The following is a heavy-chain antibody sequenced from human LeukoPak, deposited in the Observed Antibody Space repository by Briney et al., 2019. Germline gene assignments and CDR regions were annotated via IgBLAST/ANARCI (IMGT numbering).Heavy chain of an antibody. CDR1: GGSVSSGSYY. V-gene: IGHV4-61*01. CDR3: ARAGAKYYYDSSGYYSTAFDI. J-gene: IGHJ3*02. D-gene: IGHD3-22*01. CDR2: IYYSGST. Sequence: PSETLSLTCTVSGGSVSSGSYYWRWIRQPPGKGLEWIGYIYYSGSTNYNPSLKSRVTISVDTSKNQFSLKLSSVTAADTAVYYCARAGAKYYYDSSGYYSTAFDIWGQGTMVTVSS.